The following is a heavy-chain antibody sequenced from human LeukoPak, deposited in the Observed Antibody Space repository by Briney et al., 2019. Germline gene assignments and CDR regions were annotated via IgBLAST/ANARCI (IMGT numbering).Heavy chain of an antibody. CDR3: ARGEAGYCSGGSCQYYYYYMDV. J-gene: IGHJ6*03. D-gene: IGHD2-15*01. V-gene: IGHV4-61*02. CDR1: GGSISSGSYY. Sequence: SQTLSLTCTVSGGSISSGSYYWSWIRQPAGKGLEWIGRIYTSGSTNYNPSLKSRVTISVDTSKNQISLKLSSVTAADTAVYYCARGEAGYCSGGSCQYYYYYMDVWGKGTTVTVSS. CDR2: IYTSGST.